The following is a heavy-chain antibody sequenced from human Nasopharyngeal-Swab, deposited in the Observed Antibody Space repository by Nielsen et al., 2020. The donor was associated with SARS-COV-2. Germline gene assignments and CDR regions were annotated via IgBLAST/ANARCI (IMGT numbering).Heavy chain of an antibody. CDR3: ARLDPYSSRDDY. D-gene: IGHD6-13*01. J-gene: IGHJ4*02. CDR2: IYYSGST. Sequence: WIRQPPGKGLEWIGSIYYSGSTYYDPSLKSRVTISVDTPKNQFSLKLSSVTAADTAVYYCARLDPYSSRDDYWGQGTLVTVSS. V-gene: IGHV4-39*01.